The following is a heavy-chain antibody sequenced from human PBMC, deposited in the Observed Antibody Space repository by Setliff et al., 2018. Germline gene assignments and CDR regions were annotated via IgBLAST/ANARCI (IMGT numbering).Heavy chain of an antibody. D-gene: IGHD3-10*01. V-gene: IGHV3-23*01. Sequence: PGGSLRLSCAASGFSFGSFSMSWVRQPPGNGLEWVASILYTGGGPSYGESVKGRFTVSRDNSKNTLYLQMNSLTAEDTAVYYCARASRFGTTMWRGDYYMDVWGKGTTVTVSS. CDR1: GFSFGSFS. CDR2: ILYTGGGP. CDR3: ARASRFGTTMWRGDYYMDV. J-gene: IGHJ6*03.